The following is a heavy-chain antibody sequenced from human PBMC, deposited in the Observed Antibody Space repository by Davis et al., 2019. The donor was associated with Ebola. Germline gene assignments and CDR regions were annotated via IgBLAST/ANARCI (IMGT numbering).Heavy chain of an antibody. V-gene: IGHV1-2*02. CDR3: ARDAVGDNILKLDC. D-gene: IGHD4-17*01. J-gene: IGHJ4*02. CDR2: IKPSSGGT. CDR1: GYSFTGYY. Sequence: ASVKVSCKASGYSFTGYYLHWVRQAPGQGLEWLGWIKPSSGGTTYAQKFQGRVTMTSDTSTGTVYMELLRLMSDDTAVYYCARDAVGDNILKLDCWGQGTLVTVSS.